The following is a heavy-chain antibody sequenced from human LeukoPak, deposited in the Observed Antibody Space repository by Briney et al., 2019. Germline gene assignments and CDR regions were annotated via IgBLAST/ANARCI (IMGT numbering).Heavy chain of an antibody. Sequence: SETLSLTCTVSGGSIRSYYWSWIRQPPGKGLEWIGYIYYSGSTNYNPSLKSRVTISVDTSKNQFSLKLSSVTAADTAVYYCARSGYYYDSRHFDYWGQGTLVTVSS. CDR3: ARSGYYYDSRHFDY. CDR2: IYYSGST. V-gene: IGHV4-59*01. J-gene: IGHJ4*02. CDR1: GGSIRSYY. D-gene: IGHD3-22*01.